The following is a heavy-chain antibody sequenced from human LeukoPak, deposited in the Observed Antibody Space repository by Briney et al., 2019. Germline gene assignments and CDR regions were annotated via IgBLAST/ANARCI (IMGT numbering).Heavy chain of an antibody. V-gene: IGHV3-53*01. Sequence: GGSLRLSCAASGLTFSSNYMSWVRQAPGKGLEWVSVIYSGGSTYYADSVKGRFTISRDNSKNTLYLQMNSLRPEDTAVYYCARSPTMVRGVIAQYYFDYWGQGTLVTVSS. CDR1: GLTFSSNY. D-gene: IGHD3-10*01. J-gene: IGHJ4*02. CDR3: ARSPTMVRGVIAQYYFDY. CDR2: IYSGGST.